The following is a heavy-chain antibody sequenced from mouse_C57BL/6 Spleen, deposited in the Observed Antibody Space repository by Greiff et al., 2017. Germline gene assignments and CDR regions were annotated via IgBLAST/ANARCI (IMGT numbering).Heavy chain of an antibody. CDR3: ASDYNYGSSYAMDY. V-gene: IGHV5-17*01. D-gene: IGHD1-1*01. Sequence: DVMLVESGGGLVKPGGSLKLSCAASGFTFSDYGMNWVRQAPEKGLEWVAYISSGSSTIYYAETVKGRFTISRDNAKNTLFLQMTSLRSEDTAMYYYASDYNYGSSYAMDYWGQGTSVTVSS. CDR2: ISSGSSTI. CDR1: GFTFSDYG. J-gene: IGHJ4*01.